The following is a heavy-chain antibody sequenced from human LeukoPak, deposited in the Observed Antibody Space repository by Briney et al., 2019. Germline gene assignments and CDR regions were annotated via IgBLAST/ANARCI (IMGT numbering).Heavy chain of an antibody. D-gene: IGHD6-19*01. Sequence: GGSLRLSCAASGFTFSFYAMSWVRQAPGKGLEWVAGITSSGNTTYYADPVKGRFTISRDNSKNTLYLQMNSLRAEDTAVYYCAKSIDSSGWFEFDYWGQGTLVTVSS. V-gene: IGHV3-23*01. CDR2: ITSSGNTT. CDR3: AKSIDSSGWFEFDY. J-gene: IGHJ4*02. CDR1: GFTFSFYA.